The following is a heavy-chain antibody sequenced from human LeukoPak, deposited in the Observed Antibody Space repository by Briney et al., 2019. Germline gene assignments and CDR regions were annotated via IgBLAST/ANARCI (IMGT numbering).Heavy chain of an antibody. Sequence: GGSLGLSCAASGFTFSSYVMKWVRQAPGKGLEWVSAISSSSSYIYYADSVKGRFTISRDNAKNSLFLQMNSLRAEDTAVYYCARGGGYCGGDCYGIDYWGQGTLVTVSS. CDR3: ARGGGYCGGDCYGIDY. J-gene: IGHJ4*02. CDR2: ISSSSSYI. CDR1: GFTFSSYV. D-gene: IGHD2-21*01. V-gene: IGHV3-21*06.